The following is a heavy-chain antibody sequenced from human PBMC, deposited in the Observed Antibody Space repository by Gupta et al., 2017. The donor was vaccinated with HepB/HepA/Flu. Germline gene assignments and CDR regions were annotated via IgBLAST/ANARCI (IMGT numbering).Heavy chain of an antibody. Sequence: QITLKESGPTLVKPTQTLTLTCTFSGFSLSTSGVGVGWIRQPPGKALEWLALIYWDDDKRYSPSLKSRLTITKDTSKNQVVLTMTNMDPVDTATYYCAHRRGYDFWSGYGWFDPWGQGTLVTVSS. J-gene: IGHJ5*02. V-gene: IGHV2-5*02. CDR2: IYWDDDK. D-gene: IGHD3-3*01. CDR3: AHRRGYDFWSGYGWFDP. CDR1: GFSLSTSGVG.